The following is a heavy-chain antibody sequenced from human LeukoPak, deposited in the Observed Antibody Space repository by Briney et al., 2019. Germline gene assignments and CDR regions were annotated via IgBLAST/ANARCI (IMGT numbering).Heavy chain of an antibody. J-gene: IGHJ4*02. Sequence: SETLSLTCTVSGGSISSGAYYWSWIRQPPGKGLEWIGYIYHSGSTYYNPSLKSRVTISVDRSKNQFSLKLSSVTAADTAVYYCARDSPSNGDYAIDYWGQGTLVTVSS. CDR1: GGSISSGAYY. D-gene: IGHD4-17*01. CDR3: ARDSPSNGDYAIDY. CDR2: IYHSGST. V-gene: IGHV4-30-2*01.